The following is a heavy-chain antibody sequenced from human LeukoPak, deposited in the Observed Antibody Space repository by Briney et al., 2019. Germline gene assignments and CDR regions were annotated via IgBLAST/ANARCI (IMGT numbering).Heavy chain of an antibody. J-gene: IGHJ3*02. V-gene: IGHV4-39*01. CDR1: GGSISSSSYY. CDR3: ARRNAAAGIGAFDI. Sequence: PETLSLTCTVPGGSISSSSYYWGRIRQPPGKGLEWLGTIFYSGSTYYNPSLKRRVTISVGTSNNQFSLKLSSVTAADTAVYYCARRNAAAGIGAFDIWGQGTVVTVSS. D-gene: IGHD6-13*01. CDR2: IFYSGST.